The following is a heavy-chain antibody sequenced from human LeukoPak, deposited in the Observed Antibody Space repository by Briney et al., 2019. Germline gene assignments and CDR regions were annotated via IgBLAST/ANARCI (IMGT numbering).Heavy chain of an antibody. Sequence: GGSLRLSCVASGFTFNTYPMHWVRQAPGKGLEWVAVTSYDGSIRNYADSVKGRFTISRDNPKNTLYLEMNSLRVEDTAVYYCARPAYCGGDCYAQFDYWGQGTLVTVSS. CDR1: GFTFNTYP. V-gene: IGHV3-30-3*01. J-gene: IGHJ4*02. D-gene: IGHD2-21*01. CDR2: TSYDGSIR. CDR3: ARPAYCGGDCYAQFDY.